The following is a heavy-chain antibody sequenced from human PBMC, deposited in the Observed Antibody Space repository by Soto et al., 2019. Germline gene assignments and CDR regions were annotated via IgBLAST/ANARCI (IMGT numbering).Heavy chain of an antibody. J-gene: IGHJ4*02. CDR2: INPSGGST. Sequence: GASVKVSCKASGYTFTSYYMHWVRQAPGQGLEWMGIINPSGGSTSYAQKFQGRVTMTRDTSTSTVYMELSSLRSEDTAVYYCASAYCSGGSCYPGGNFDYWGQGTLVTVSS. CDR3: ASAYCSGGSCYPGGNFDY. D-gene: IGHD2-15*01. CDR1: GYTFTSYY. V-gene: IGHV1-46*01.